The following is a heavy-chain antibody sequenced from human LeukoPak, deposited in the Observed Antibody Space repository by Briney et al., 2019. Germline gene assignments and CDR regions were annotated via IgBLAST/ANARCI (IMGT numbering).Heavy chain of an antibody. CDR3: ASSGRWYSSSWYEDY. J-gene: IGHJ4*02. D-gene: IGHD6-13*01. CDR1: GFTFSSYS. Sequence: GGSLRLSCAASGFTFSSYSMNWVRQAPGKGLEWVSSISSSSSYIYYADSVKGRFTISRDNAKNSLYLQMNSLGAEDTAVYYCASSGRWYSSSWYEDYWGQGTLSPSPQ. V-gene: IGHV3-21*01. CDR2: ISSSSSYI.